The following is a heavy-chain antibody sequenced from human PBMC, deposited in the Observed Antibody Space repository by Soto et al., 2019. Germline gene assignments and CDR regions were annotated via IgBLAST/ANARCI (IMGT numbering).Heavy chain of an antibody. V-gene: IGHV1-46*01. CDR1: GYRFTAYY. CDR3: ARSPPLRECPGGDCSHFDY. J-gene: IGHJ4*02. Sequence: QVQLVQSGAGVQKPGASVKVSCEASGYRFTAYYMHWVRQAPGQGLEWMAIINPSSGVANYAQRFQGRFTMTRDTSTITVYMERSRLRSEDTAVYYCARSPPLRECPGGDCSHFDYWGQGTLVTVS. D-gene: IGHD2-21*02. CDR2: INPSSGVA.